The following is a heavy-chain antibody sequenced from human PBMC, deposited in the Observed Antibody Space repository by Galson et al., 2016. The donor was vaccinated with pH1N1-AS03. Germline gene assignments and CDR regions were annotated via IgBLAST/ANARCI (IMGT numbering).Heavy chain of an antibody. CDR3: AGDEGFANGINV. D-gene: IGHD3-3*01. V-gene: IGHV3-66*02. J-gene: IGHJ6*02. CDR2: IHPGGDT. Sequence: SLRLSCAATGFTVSSGYHMSWVRQAPGKGLEWVSVIHPGGDTYNADSVKGRFTISRDNFENMVYLQMNSLRPEDTAVYYCAGDEGFANGINVWGQGITVTVSS. CDR1: GFTVSSGY.